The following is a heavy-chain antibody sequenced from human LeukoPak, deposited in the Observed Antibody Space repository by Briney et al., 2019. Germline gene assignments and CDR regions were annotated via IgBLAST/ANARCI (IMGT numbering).Heavy chain of an antibody. D-gene: IGHD4-11*01. J-gene: IGHJ4*02. Sequence: PGGSLRLSCAATGFMFSSYGMHWVRQAPGKGLEWVAVIWFDGSNRHYADSMKGRLTISRDNSKNTLYLQMNSLRAEDTAVYYCARDSSPDATEHFDNWGQGTLVTVSS. CDR1: GFMFSSYG. CDR3: ARDSSPDATEHFDN. CDR2: IWFDGSNR. V-gene: IGHV3-33*01.